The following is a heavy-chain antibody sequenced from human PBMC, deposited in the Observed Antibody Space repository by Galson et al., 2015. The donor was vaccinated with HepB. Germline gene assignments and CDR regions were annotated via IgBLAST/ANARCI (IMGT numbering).Heavy chain of an antibody. V-gene: IGHV5-51*03. D-gene: IGHD3-10*01. CDR1: GYSFTSYW. CDR3: AASLITMVQGRTDAFDI. CDR2: IYPGDSDT. J-gene: IGHJ3*02. Sequence: QSGAEVKKPGESLKISCKGSGYSFTSYWIGWVRQMPGKGLEWMGIIYPGDSDTRYSPSFQGQVTISADKSISTAYLQWSSLKASDTAMYYCAASLITMVQGRTDAFDIWGQGTMVTVSS.